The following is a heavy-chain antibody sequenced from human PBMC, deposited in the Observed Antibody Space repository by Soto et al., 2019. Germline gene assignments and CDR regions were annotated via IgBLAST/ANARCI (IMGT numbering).Heavy chain of an antibody. D-gene: IGHD3-22*01. J-gene: IGHJ5*02. Sequence: SETLSLTCTVSGGSTSSGDYYWSWIRQPPGKGLEWIGYIYYSESTYYNPSLKSRVTISVDTSKNQFSLKLSSVTAADTAVYYCARANYYDSSPWFDPWGQGTLVTVSS. CDR1: GGSTSSGDYY. CDR2: IYYSEST. CDR3: ARANYYDSSPWFDP. V-gene: IGHV4-30-4*01.